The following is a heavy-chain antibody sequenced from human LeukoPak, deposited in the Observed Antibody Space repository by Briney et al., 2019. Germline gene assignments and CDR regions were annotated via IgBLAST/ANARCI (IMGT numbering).Heavy chain of an antibody. CDR1: GYIFLSHW. CDR2: IYPGDSDT. Sequence: GESLKISCKGSGYIFLSHWIGWVRQMPGKGLEWMGIIYPGDSDTRYNPSFQGQVTISADKSISTAYLQWGSLKASDTAMYYCARHASPYSSNYYFDYWGQGALVTVSS. CDR3: ARHASPYSSNYYFDY. D-gene: IGHD6-13*01. J-gene: IGHJ4*02. V-gene: IGHV5-51*01.